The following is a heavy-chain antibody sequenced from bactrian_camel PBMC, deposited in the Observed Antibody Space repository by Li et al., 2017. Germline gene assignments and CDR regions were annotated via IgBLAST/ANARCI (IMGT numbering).Heavy chain of an antibody. V-gene: IGHV3S53*01. CDR2: LTTAGYT. CDR1: PYRLNC. D-gene: IGHD1*01. J-gene: IGHJ4*01. Sequence: VQLVESGGGSVQAGESLRLTCTISPYRLNCMAWFRQAPGKGREQVATLTTAGYTDYADSVKGRFTISKDNAKNTLYLQMSSLTPEDTGIYYCAAGVLYTCDPGNAAWGSNLRYKGQGTQVT.